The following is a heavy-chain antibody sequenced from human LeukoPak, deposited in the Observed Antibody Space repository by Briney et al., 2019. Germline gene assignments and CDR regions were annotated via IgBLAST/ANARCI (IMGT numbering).Heavy chain of an antibody. D-gene: IGHD3-10*01. CDR3: ARDLGLKYGSGAYRFDP. J-gene: IGHJ5*02. CDR2: IWYDGSHQ. V-gene: IGHV3-33*08. CDR1: GFSFSTYG. Sequence: PGGSLRLSCAAYGFSFSTYGMHWVRQAPGKGLESVAVIWYDGSHQYYADSMKGRFTISRDMSNNTLYLQMNNLRVDDTALYYCARDLGLKYGSGAYRFDPWGQGTQVSVFS.